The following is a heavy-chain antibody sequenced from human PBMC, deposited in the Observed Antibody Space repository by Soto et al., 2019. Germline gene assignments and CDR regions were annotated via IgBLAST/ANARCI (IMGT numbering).Heavy chain of an antibody. Sequence: QVQLQESGPGLVKPSQTLSLTCTVSGGSISSGGYYWSWIRQHPGKGLEWIGYINYSGSTYYNPSLKSRVTISVDTSKNQFSLKLSSVTAADTAVYYCARADDYLFFVDYWGQGTLVTVSS. D-gene: IGHD4-17*01. CDR1: GGSISSGGYY. V-gene: IGHV4-31*03. CDR3: ARADDYLFFVDY. J-gene: IGHJ4*02. CDR2: INYSGST.